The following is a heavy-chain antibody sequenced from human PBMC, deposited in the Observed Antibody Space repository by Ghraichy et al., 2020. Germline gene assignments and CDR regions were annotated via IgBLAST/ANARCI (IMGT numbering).Heavy chain of an antibody. CDR1: GFTFSSYA. Sequence: GGSLRLSCAASGFTFSSYAMSWVRQAPGKGLEWVSAISGSGGSTYYADSVKGRFTISTDNSKNTLYLQMNSLRAEDTAVYYCAKDLGGYSGYDWTYWGQGTLVTVSS. J-gene: IGHJ4*02. CDR3: AKDLGGYSGYDWTY. D-gene: IGHD5-12*01. V-gene: IGHV3-23*01. CDR2: ISGSGGST.